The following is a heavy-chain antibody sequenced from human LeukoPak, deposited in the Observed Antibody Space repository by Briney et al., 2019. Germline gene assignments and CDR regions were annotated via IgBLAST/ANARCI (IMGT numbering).Heavy chain of an antibody. D-gene: IGHD6-19*01. CDR1: GYTLTELS. Sequence: ASVKVSCKVSGYTLTELSMHWVRQAPGKGLEWMGGFDPEDGETIYAQKFQGRVTMTEDTSTDTAYMELSSLRSEDTAVYYCAKDQQQWLGEAFDIWGQGTMVTVSS. J-gene: IGHJ3*02. CDR3: AKDQQQWLGEAFDI. V-gene: IGHV1-24*01. CDR2: FDPEDGET.